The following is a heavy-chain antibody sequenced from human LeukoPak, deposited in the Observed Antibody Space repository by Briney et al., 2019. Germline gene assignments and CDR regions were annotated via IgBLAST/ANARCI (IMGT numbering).Heavy chain of an antibody. D-gene: IGHD2-15*01. Sequence: PSETLSLTCAVYGGSFSGYYWSWIRQPPGKGLEWIGEINHSGSTNYNPSLKSRVTISVDTSKNQFSLKLSSVTAADTAVYYCARGQNFVVVVAATRYFDYWGQGTLVTVSS. V-gene: IGHV4-34*01. CDR2: INHSGST. CDR1: GGSFSGYY. J-gene: IGHJ4*02. CDR3: ARGQNFVVVVAATRYFDY.